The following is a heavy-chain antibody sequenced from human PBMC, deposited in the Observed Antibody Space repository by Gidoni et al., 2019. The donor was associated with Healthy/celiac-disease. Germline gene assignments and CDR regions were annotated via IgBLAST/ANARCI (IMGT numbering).Heavy chain of an antibody. Sequence: EVQLVESGGGLVQLGRSLRLSCAASGFTFYAYSPHWVRQAPGKGLEWVSGMSWNSGSIGYADSVKGRFTISRDNAKNSLYLQMNSLRAEDTALYYCAKDIGYCSGGSCYSAGMDVWGQGTTVTVSS. D-gene: IGHD2-15*01. J-gene: IGHJ6*02. CDR1: GFTFYAYS. CDR3: AKDIGYCSGGSCYSAGMDV. CDR2: MSWNSGSI. V-gene: IGHV3-9*01.